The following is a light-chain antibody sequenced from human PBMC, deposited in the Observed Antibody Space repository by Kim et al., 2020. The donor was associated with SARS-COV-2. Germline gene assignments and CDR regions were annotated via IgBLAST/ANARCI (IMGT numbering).Light chain of an antibody. V-gene: IGKV1-5*03. CDR1: QIIDTW. J-gene: IGKJ2*01. Sequence: DIQMTQSPSTLSASIGDRVTITCRASQIIDTWLAWYQQKPGKAPKLLIYRASTLESGVPSRFSGSAFGTDFTLTIISLQPDDFATYYCQQYNSFPYTFGQGTKLEI. CDR3: QQYNSFPYT. CDR2: RAS.